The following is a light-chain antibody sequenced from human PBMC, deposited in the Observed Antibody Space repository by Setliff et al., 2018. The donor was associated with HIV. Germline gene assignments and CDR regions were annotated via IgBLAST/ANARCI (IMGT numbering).Light chain of an antibody. V-gene: IGKV1-12*01. CDR3: QQGNSFPLT. CDR2: AAS. CDR1: QDISTW. Sequence: IRVTQAPSSVSASVGDRVTITCRASQDISTWLAWYQQKPEKAPNLLIYAASTLRSGVPSRFSGSRSGTNFTLTITSLQPEDSAIYFCQQGNSFPLTFGGGTKVDIK. J-gene: IGKJ4*01.